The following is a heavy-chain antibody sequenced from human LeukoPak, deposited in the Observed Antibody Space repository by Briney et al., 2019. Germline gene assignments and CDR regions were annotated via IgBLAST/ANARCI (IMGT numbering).Heavy chain of an antibody. CDR3: ARVGSGSSSYGYYYMDV. CDR2: ISSSSSYI. J-gene: IGHJ6*03. V-gene: IGHV3-21*01. CDR1: GFTFSSYS. Sequence: GGSLRLSCAASGFTFSSYSMTWVRQAPGKGLEWVSSISSSSSYIYYADSVKGRFTISRDNAKNSLYLQMNSLRAEDTAVYYCARVGSGSSSYGYYYMDVWGKGTTVTVSS. D-gene: IGHD6-6*01.